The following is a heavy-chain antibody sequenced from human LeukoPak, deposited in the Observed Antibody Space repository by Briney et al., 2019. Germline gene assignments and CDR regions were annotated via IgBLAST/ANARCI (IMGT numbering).Heavy chain of an antibody. V-gene: IGHV4-59*01. CDR3: ARAPRYSYYYYYHMDV. CDR1: GGSISSYY. CDR2: IYYSGST. D-gene: IGHD1-26*01. Sequence: SSETLSLTCTVSGGSISSYYWSWIRQPAGKGLEWIGYIYYSGSTNYNPSLKSRVTISVDTSKNQFSLKLSSVTAADTAVYYCARAPRYSYYYYYHMDVWGKGTTVTVSS. J-gene: IGHJ6*03.